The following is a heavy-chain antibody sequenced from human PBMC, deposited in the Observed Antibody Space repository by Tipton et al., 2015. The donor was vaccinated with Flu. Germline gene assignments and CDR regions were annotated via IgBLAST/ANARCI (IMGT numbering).Heavy chain of an antibody. J-gene: IGHJ4*02. V-gene: IGHV3-48*04. CDR1: GFTLNGAS. CDR3: ARDLTD. CDR2: ISGSSSTI. Sequence: SLRLSCVASGFTLNGASMNWVRQALGKGLEWVSYISGSSSTIYYTDSVRGRFTISRDNAKNSLSLQMNSLRGEDTAVYYCARDLTDWGQGTLVTVTS.